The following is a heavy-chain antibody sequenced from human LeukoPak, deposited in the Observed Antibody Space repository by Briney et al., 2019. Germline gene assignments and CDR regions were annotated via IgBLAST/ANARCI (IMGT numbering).Heavy chain of an antibody. CDR2: IYSGGST. CDR1: GFTFSSYW. J-gene: IGHJ4*02. Sequence: GGSLRLSCAASGFTFSSYWMSWVRQAPGKGLEWVSVIYSGGSTYYADSVKGRFTISRDNSKNTLYLQMNSLRAEDTAVYYCARDNDYGDYVSWGQGTLVTVSS. V-gene: IGHV3-66*01. CDR3: ARDNDYGDYVS. D-gene: IGHD4-17*01.